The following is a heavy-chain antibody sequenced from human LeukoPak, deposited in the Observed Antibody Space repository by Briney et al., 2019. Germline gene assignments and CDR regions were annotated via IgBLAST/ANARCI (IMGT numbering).Heavy chain of an antibody. J-gene: IGHJ2*01. CDR1: GYSFTSYW. V-gene: IGHV5-51*01. Sequence: GESLKISCKGSGYSFTSYWIGWVRQMPGKGLEWMGIIYPGDSDTRYSPSFQGQVTISADKSISTAYLQWSSLKASDTAMYYCASQRHGYSSGWRSWYFDLWGRGTLVTVSS. CDR2: IYPGDSDT. CDR3: ASQRHGYSSGWRSWYFDL. D-gene: IGHD6-19*01.